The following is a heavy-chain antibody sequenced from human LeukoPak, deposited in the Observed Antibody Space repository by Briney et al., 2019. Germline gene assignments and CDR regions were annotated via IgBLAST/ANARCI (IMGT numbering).Heavy chain of an antibody. D-gene: IGHD3-22*01. CDR2: IIPNLGTT. CDR3: ATTNDGGGYQWGDFFDF. J-gene: IGHJ4*02. Sequence: GSSVKVSCKASGGTSNSHAISWGRQAPGQGLEWMGRIIPNLGTTNRAQNFQDRVTLTADKSTNTAYMELTSLPSADTAVYYCATTNDGGGYQWGDFFDFWGQGALVTVSS. V-gene: IGHV1-69*04. CDR1: GGTSNSHA.